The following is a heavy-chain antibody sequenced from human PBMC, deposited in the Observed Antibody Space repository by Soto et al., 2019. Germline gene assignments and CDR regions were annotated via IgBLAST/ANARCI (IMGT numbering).Heavy chain of an antibody. CDR3: AKDQDVVVVPAALAYFDY. D-gene: IGHD2-2*01. CDR2: ISGSGGST. J-gene: IGHJ4*02. Sequence: GSLRLSCAASGFTFSSYAMSWVRQAPGKGLEWVSAISGSGGSTYYADSVKGRFTISRDNSKNTLYLQMNSLRAEDTAVYYCAKDQDVVVVPAALAYFDYWGQGTLVTVSS. V-gene: IGHV3-23*01. CDR1: GFTFSSYA.